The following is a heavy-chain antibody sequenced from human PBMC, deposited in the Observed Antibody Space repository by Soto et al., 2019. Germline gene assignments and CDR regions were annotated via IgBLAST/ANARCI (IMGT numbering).Heavy chain of an antibody. D-gene: IGHD1-26*01. V-gene: IGHV3-30*18. CDR3: AKDVGVGATTDWFDA. CDR2: ISYDGSNK. Sequence: QVQLVESGGGVVQPGRSLRLSCAASGFTFSSYGMHWVRQAPGKGLEWVAVISYDGSNKYYADSVKGRFTISRDNSKNTLYLQMNSLRAEDTAVYYCAKDVGVGATTDWFDAWGQGTLVTVSS. CDR1: GFTFSSYG. J-gene: IGHJ5*02.